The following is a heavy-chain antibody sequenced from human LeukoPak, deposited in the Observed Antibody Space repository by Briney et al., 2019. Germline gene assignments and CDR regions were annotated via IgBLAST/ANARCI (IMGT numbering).Heavy chain of an antibody. Sequence: SETLSLTCTVSGGSISSYYWSWIRQPPGKGLEWIGYIYYSGSTNYNPSLKSRVTISVDTSKNQFSLKLSSVTAADTAVYYCARDKGYYDILTGYHSFGMDVWGQGTTVTVSS. CDR2: IYYSGST. J-gene: IGHJ6*02. D-gene: IGHD3-9*01. CDR1: GGSISSYY. V-gene: IGHV4-59*01. CDR3: ARDKGYYDILTGYHSFGMDV.